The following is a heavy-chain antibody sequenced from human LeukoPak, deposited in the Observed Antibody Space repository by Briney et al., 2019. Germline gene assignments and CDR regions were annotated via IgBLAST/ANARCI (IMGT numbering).Heavy chain of an antibody. J-gene: IGHJ5*02. Sequence: GGSLRLSCAASGFTFSTYSLNWVRQAPGKGLEWVSYISSSTNTVCYVDSVKGRFTISRDNAKNTLYLQMNSLRDEDTAMYYCARQLDLWGQGTLVTVSS. CDR3: ARQLDL. V-gene: IGHV3-48*02. D-gene: IGHD5-24*01. CDR2: ISSSTNTV. CDR1: GFTFSTYS.